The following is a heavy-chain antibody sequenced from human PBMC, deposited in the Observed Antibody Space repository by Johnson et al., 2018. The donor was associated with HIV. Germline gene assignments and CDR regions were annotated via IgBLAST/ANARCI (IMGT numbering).Heavy chain of an antibody. D-gene: IGHD3-3*01. V-gene: IGHV3-9*01. CDR3: ARERVQDKSGLDAFDI. CDR2: INWNSGTI. CDR1: RFTFDDYA. Sequence: VQLVESGGGLVQPGRSLRLSCAASRFTFDDYAMHWVRQVPGKGLEWVSSINWNSGTIAYADSVKDRFTIYRDNSNKTLYLQMGRLRTEDKAVDYCARERVQDKSGLDAFDIWGQGTMVTVSS. J-gene: IGHJ3*02.